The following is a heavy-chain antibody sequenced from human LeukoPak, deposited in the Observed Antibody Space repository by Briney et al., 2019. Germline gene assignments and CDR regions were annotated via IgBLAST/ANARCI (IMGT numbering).Heavy chain of an antibody. CDR3: AKLRDFFDSSGQFDY. J-gene: IGHJ4*02. D-gene: IGHD3-22*01. V-gene: IGHV3-43*02. CDR1: GFTFDDYA. Sequence: GGSLRLSCAASGFTFDDYAIHWVRQAPGKGLEWVSLISGDGNNTYYADSVKGRFTISRDNSKNTLYLQMNSLRAEDTAIYYCAKLRDFFDSSGQFDYWGQGTLVTVSS. CDR2: ISGDGNNT.